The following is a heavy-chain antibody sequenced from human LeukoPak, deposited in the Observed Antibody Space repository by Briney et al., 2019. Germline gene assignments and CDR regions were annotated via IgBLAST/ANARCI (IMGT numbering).Heavy chain of an antibody. CDR2: IYSSGST. J-gene: IGHJ4*02. CDR1: GGFVSSANYY. D-gene: IGHD6-19*01. Sequence: SETLSLTCTVSGGFVSSANYYWSWIRQPPGKGLEWIGYIYSSGSTNYNSSLKSRVTISVDTSKNQFSLKLTSVTAADTAVYYCARSGGYSSPQNYWGQGTLVTVSS. V-gene: IGHV4-61*01. CDR3: ARSGGYSSPQNY.